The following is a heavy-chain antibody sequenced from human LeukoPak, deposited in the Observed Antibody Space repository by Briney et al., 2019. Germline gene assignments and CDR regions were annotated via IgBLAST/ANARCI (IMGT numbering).Heavy chain of an antibody. CDR3: AREDLGYCSSTSCYRSLDY. CDR1: GGSISSGSYY. J-gene: IGHJ4*02. Sequence: PSETLSLTCTVSGGSISSGSYYWSWIRQPAGKGLEWIGRIYTSGSTNYNPSLKSRVTISVDTSKNQFSLKLSSVTAADTAVYYCAREDLGYCSSTSCYRSLDYWGQGTLVTVSS. D-gene: IGHD2-2*02. CDR2: IYTSGST. V-gene: IGHV4-61*02.